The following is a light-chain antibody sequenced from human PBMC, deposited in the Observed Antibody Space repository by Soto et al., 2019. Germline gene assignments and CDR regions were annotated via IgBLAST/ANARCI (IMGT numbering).Light chain of an antibody. V-gene: IGLV1-44*01. Sequence: QSVLTQPPSASGTPVQRVTISCSGSSSNIGSNTVNWYQQVPGTAPKLLIYRKNQRPSGVPDRFSGSKSGTSASLAISGLQSEDEADYYCAAWDDSLNGRVFGGGTKLTVL. J-gene: IGLJ3*02. CDR2: RKN. CDR1: SSNIGSNT. CDR3: AAWDDSLNGRV.